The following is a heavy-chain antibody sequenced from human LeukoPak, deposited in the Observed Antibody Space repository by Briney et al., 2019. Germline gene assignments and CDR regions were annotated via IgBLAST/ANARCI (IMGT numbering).Heavy chain of an antibody. CDR2: IYYSGST. J-gene: IGHJ5*02. Sequence: SETLSLTCTVSGGSISSSSYYWGWIRQPPGKGLEWIGSIYYSGSTYYNPSLKSRFTISVDTSKNQFSLKLSSVTAADTAVYYCARQRVTGTSWFDPWGQGTLVTVSS. D-gene: IGHD1-7*01. CDR3: ARQRVTGTSWFDP. V-gene: IGHV4-39*01. CDR1: GGSISSSSYY.